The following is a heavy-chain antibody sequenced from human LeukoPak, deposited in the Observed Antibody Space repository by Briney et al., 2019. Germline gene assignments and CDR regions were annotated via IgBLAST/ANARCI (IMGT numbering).Heavy chain of an antibody. CDR1: GFTFSTYW. D-gene: IGHD6-13*01. CDR2: LSSSSSYI. V-gene: IGHV3-21*01. Sequence: GGSLRLSCAASGFTFSTYWMNWFRQTPGKGLEWVSSLSSSSSYIYYADSVKGRFTMSRDNAKNSLYLQMNSLRAEDTAVYYCARVLEAASFDYWGQGTPVTVSS. CDR3: ARVLEAASFDY. J-gene: IGHJ4*02.